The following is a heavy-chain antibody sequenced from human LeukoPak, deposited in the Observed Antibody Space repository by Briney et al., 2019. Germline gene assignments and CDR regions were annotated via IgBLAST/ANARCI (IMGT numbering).Heavy chain of an antibody. CDR1: GFTVSSNY. V-gene: IGHV3-66*01. CDR3: ARGLPSGSYYFDY. J-gene: IGHJ4*02. D-gene: IGHD1-26*01. CDR2: IYSGGST. Sequence: GGSLRLSRAASGFTVSSNYMSWVRQAPGKGLEWVSVIYSGGSTYYADSVKGRFTISRDNSKNTLYLQMNSLRAEDTAVYYCARGLPSGSYYFDYWGQGTLVTVSS.